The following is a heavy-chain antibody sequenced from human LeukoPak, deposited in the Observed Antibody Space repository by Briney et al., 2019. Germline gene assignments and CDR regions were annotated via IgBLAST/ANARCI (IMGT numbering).Heavy chain of an antibody. CDR3: ARGAAQFYYYYYMDV. V-gene: IGHV4-34*01. Sequence: NPSETLSLTCAVYGGSFSGYYWSWIRQPPGKGLEWIGEINHSGSTNYNPSLKSRVTISVDTSKNQFSLKLSSVTAADTAVYYCARGAAQFYYYYYMDVWGKGTTVTVSS. J-gene: IGHJ6*03. D-gene: IGHD6-6*01. CDR1: GGSFSGYY. CDR2: INHSGST.